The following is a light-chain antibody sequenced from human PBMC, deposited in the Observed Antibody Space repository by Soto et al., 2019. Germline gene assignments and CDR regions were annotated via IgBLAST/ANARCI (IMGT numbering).Light chain of an antibody. J-gene: IGKJ1*01. CDR2: AAS. CDR1: QSLRSC. V-gene: IGKV1-39*01. CDR3: QQGYSTPWM. Sequence: DIQMTQSPSSLSASVGDRVPITCRASQSLRSCLNWYQQKPGKAPQLLLYAASSMQSGFPSRFSSSGSGTDFSLTIISLQPEDFASYYCQQGYSTPWMFRQGTKVEIK.